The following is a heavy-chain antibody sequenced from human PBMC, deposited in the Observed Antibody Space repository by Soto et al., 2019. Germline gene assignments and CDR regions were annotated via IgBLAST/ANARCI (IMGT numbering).Heavy chain of an antibody. J-gene: IGHJ1*01. CDR1: GGSFSDYY. V-gene: IGHV4-34*01. CDR2: ISHSGST. Sequence: QVQLQQWGAGLLKPSETLSLTCGVYGGSFSDYYWSWIRQPPGKGLEWIGEISHSGSTNYNPSLKRRIXXSXDXXKNPFSLKLSSVTAADPAVYYCAIRYSSSSKYFHHWGQGTLVTVSS. D-gene: IGHD6-13*01. CDR3: AIRYSSSSKYFHH.